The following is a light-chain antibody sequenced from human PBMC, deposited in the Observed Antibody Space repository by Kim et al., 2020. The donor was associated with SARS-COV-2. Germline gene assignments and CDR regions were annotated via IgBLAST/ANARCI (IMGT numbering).Light chain of an antibody. CDR2: QDV. V-gene: IGLV3-1*01. Sequence: VAPEQTTSLPWSGDKLGDQYACWYQQKPGQSPVLVVYQDVKRPSGIPERFSGSSSGNTATLTISGTQSMDEADYYCQAWDNSTAVFGGGTQLTVL. CDR3: QAWDNSTAV. J-gene: IGLJ2*01. CDR1: KLGDQY.